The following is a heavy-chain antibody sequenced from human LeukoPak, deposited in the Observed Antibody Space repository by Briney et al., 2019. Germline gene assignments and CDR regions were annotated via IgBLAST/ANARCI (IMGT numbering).Heavy chain of an antibody. CDR1: GFTFSTYW. CDR2: INTDGRNT. D-gene: IGHD1-26*01. Sequence: PGWSLRLSCAASGFTFSTYWMYWVRHAPGKGLVWVSRINTDGRNTGYADSVKGRFTISRDNAKNTLYLQMTILTAEDTAVYYCARVGKSGSYYYFDYWGQGTLVTVCS. V-gene: IGHV3-74*01. J-gene: IGHJ4*02. CDR3: ARVGKSGSYYYFDY.